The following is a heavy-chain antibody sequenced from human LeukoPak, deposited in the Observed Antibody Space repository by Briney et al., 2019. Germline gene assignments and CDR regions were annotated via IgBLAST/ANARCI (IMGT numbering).Heavy chain of an antibody. Sequence: GRSLRLSCAASGFTFSSYGMHWVRQAPGKGLEWVAVISYDGSNKYYADSVKGRFTISRDNSKNTLYLQMNSLRAEDTAVYYCAKDQGLWFGELLSHGMDVWGQGTTVTVSS. CDR3: AKDQGLWFGELLSHGMDV. CDR2: ISYDGSNK. CDR1: GFTFSSYG. D-gene: IGHD3-10*01. J-gene: IGHJ6*02. V-gene: IGHV3-30*18.